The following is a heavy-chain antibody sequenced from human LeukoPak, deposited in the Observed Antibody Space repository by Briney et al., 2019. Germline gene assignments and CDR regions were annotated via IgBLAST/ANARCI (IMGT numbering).Heavy chain of an antibody. D-gene: IGHD4-17*01. CDR2: IHYSGVT. J-gene: IGHJ4*02. CDR1: GGSISSGDYY. Sequence: SQTLSLTCTVSGGSISSGDYYWSWIRQPPGKGLEWIGYIHYSGVTKSNPSLESRLTLSVDTSKNQLSLRLTSVTAADTAVYYCARAPLTTATSDYFDLWGLGTLVTVSS. V-gene: IGHV4-30-4*08. CDR3: ARAPLTTATSDYFDL.